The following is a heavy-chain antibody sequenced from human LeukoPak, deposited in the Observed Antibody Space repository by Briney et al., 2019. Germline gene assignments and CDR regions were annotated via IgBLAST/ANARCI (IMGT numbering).Heavy chain of an antibody. CDR1: GLTFSSCG. V-gene: IGHV3-23*01. CDR2: IGSGGDTA. D-gene: IGHD2-15*01. CDR3: AKGGRLSGPFQY. Sequence: PGGSLRLSCGASGLTFSSCGMSWVRQAPGKGREWISTIGSGGDTAYNADFVKGRFTISRDNSKNMLYLEMNSLKAEDTALYYCAKGGRLSGPFQYWGQGTLVTVAS. J-gene: IGHJ4*02.